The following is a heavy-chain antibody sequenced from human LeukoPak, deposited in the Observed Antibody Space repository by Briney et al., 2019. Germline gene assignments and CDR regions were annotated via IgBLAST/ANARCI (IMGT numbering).Heavy chain of an antibody. J-gene: IGHJ4*02. CDR2: INHSGST. D-gene: IGHD4-17*01. CDR3: ARAVTTVTTAPLDY. Sequence: SETLSLTCAVYGGSFSGYYWSWIRQPPGKGLEWIGEINHSGSTNYNPSLKSQVTISVDTSKNQFSLKLSSVTAADTAVYYCARAVTTVTTAPLDYWGQGTLVTVSS. V-gene: IGHV4-34*01. CDR1: GGSFSGYY.